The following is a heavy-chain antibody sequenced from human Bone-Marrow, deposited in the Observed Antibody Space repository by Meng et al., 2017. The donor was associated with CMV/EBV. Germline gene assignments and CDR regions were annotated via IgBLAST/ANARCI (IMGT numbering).Heavy chain of an antibody. CDR2: ISGVSSYI. CDR1: GFTFSSYS. V-gene: IGHV3-21*04. J-gene: IGHJ4*02. D-gene: IGHD1-26*01. CDR3: AKMPRSLGAATHLDY. Sequence: GESLKISCAASGFTFSSYSMNWVRQAPGKGLEWVSYISGVSSYINYADSVKGRFTISRDNSKNTLYLQMNSLRAEDTAVYYCAKMPRSLGAATHLDYWGQGTLVTVSS.